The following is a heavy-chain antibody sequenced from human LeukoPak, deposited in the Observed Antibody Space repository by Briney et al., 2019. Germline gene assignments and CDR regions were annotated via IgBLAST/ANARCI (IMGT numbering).Heavy chain of an antibody. Sequence: PGGPLRLFCAASGFTFSSYAMHWLREAPGKGLEGVAVISYDGSNKYYAHSVKGRFTISRDNSKNTLYLQMDSLRAEDTAVYYCARDSVVVAAMGAFDIWGQGTMVTVSS. V-gene: IGHV3-30*04. CDR2: ISYDGSNK. D-gene: IGHD2-15*01. J-gene: IGHJ3*02. CDR3: ARDSVVVAAMGAFDI. CDR1: GFTFSSYA.